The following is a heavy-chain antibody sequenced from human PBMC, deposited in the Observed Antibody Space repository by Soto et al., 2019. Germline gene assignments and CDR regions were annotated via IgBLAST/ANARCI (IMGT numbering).Heavy chain of an antibody. J-gene: IGHJ4*02. CDR1: GGSFSGFL. V-gene: IGHV4-34*01. CDR2: INHSGST. Sequence: QVQLQQWGAGLLKPSETLSLTCAVYGGSFSGFLWTWIRQPPGKGLEYLGEINHSGSTSYDPSLKSRLTMSVDTSQNPFSLKLSSVTAADTAMYYCARGVHEIWPVLGYWGQGTLVTVSS. CDR3: ARGVHEIWPVLGY.